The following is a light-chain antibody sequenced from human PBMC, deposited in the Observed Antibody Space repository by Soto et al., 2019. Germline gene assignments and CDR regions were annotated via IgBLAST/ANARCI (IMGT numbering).Light chain of an antibody. V-gene: IGLV2-23*02. J-gene: IGLJ1*01. CDR1: SDDVGAYNS. CDR2: KVT. CDR3: CSSAPESTYV. Sequence: QSVLAQPASVSGSPGQSITISCTGTSDDVGAYNSVSWYQHLPHKAPQVILYKVTQRPSGVSSRFSGSTSGNAASLTISGLQADDEADYFCCSSAPESTYVFGTGTKVTVL.